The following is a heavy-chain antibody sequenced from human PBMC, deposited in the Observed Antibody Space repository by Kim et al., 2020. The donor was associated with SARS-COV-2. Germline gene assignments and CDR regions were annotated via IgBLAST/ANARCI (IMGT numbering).Heavy chain of an antibody. CDR3: ARDPGGGRSSTLGLRKERCFDP. D-gene: IGHD1-26*01. J-gene: IGHJ5*02. CDR2: IWYDGSNT. V-gene: IGHV3-33*01. CDR1: GFTFSSYG. Sequence: GGSLRLSCAASGFTFSSYGMHWVRQAPGKGLEWVAVIWYDGSNTYYADSVKGRFTISRDNSKNTLYLQMNSLRAEDTAVYYCARDPGGGRSSTLGLRKERCFDPWGQGTLVTVSS.